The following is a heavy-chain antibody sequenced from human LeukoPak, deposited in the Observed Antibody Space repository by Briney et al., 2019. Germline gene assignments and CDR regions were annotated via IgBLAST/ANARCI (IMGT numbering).Heavy chain of an antibody. Sequence: KPSETLSLTCAVYGGSFSGYYWSWIRQPPGKGLEWIGEINHSGSTNYNPSLKSRVTISVDTSKNQFSLKLSSGTAADTAVYYCARGLAWLYWYFDLWGRGTLVTVSS. D-gene: IGHD5-24*01. CDR1: GGSFSGYY. V-gene: IGHV4-34*01. CDR3: ARGLAWLYWYFDL. CDR2: INHSGST. J-gene: IGHJ2*01.